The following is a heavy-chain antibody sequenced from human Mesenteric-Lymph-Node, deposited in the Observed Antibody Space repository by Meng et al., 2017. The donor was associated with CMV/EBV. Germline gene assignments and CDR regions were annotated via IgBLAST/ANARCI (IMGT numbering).Heavy chain of an antibody. J-gene: IGHJ6*02. D-gene: IGHD1-26*01. CDR2: IGTAGDT. V-gene: IGHV3-13*01. CDR1: GFTFSSYD. Sequence: GESLKISCAASGFTFSSYDMHWVRQATGKGLEWVSAIGTAGDTYYPGSVKGRFTISRENAKNSLYLQMNSLRAGDTAVYYCARESNSGNPRYYYYGMDVWGQGTTVTVSS. CDR3: ARESNSGNPRYYYYGMDV.